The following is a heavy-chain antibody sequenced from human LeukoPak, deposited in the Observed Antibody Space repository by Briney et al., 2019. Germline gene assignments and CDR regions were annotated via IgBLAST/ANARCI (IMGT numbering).Heavy chain of an antibody. V-gene: IGHV3-15*01. CDR1: GFTFSNAW. Sequence: AGGSLRLSCAASGFTFSNAWMSWVRQAPGKGLEWVGRIKSKTDGGTTDYAAPVKGRFTISRDDSKNTLYLQMNSLKTEDTAVYYCTTDALGYCSSTSCYTFDYWGQGTLVTVSS. J-gene: IGHJ4*02. CDR3: TTDALGYCSSTSCYTFDY. D-gene: IGHD2-2*02. CDR2: IKSKTDGGTT.